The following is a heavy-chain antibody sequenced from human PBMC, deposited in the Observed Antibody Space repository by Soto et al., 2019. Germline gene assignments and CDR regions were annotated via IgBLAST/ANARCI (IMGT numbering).Heavy chain of an antibody. CDR2: IYSGNT. Sequence: SETLSLTCTISGGSISGYYWTWIRQSPGKGLEYIGYIYSGNTNYNPSLNSRVTISVDTSKNQFSLKLSSVTAADTAVYYCARSSIAPRLFMYPFDYWGQGTLVTVSS. J-gene: IGHJ4*02. V-gene: IGHV4-59*08. CDR3: ARSSIAPRLFMYPFDY. D-gene: IGHD6-6*01. CDR1: GGSISGYY.